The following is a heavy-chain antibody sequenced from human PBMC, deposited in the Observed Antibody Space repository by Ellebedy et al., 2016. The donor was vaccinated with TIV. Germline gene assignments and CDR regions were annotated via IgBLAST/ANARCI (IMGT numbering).Heavy chain of an antibody. CDR2: ISGTGYNT. CDR1: GFTFNSYA. D-gene: IGHD5-18*01. V-gene: IGHV3-23*01. Sequence: PGGSLRLSCAASGFTFNSYAMSWVRQAPRKGLEWVATISGTGYNTDYGDSVKGRFTISRDNSKNALYLQMDTLRVDDTAVYYCVRDGYKRIPFDYWGQGTLVTVSS. CDR3: VRDGYKRIPFDY. J-gene: IGHJ4*02.